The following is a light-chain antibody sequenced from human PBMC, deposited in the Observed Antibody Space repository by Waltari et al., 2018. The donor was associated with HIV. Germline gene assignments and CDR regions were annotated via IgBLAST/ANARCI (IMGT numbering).Light chain of an antibody. CDR1: SNDVGGYNY. V-gene: IGLV2-14*01. Sequence: QSALTQPASESGSAGQTVTISCSGTSNDVGGYNYVSWYQQHPGKAPKLFLYEFNNQPSRVSQRLSDSLSGNTAYVTITGRQAEDETDYYCSFFSSGNALVVFGPGTKVTFL. CDR3: SFFSSGNALVV. J-gene: IGLJ1*01. CDR2: EFN.